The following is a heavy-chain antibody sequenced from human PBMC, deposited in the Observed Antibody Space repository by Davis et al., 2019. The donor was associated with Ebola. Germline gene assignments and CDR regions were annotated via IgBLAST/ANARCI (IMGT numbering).Heavy chain of an antibody. J-gene: IGHJ4*02. Sequence: GESLKISCAVSGFNVRNNYLNWVRQAPGKGLEWVAGITGSGGYIEYADSVRGRFTISRDNSKNLLYLQMNGLKVEDTAVYYCAREGDDDGDYGREDYWGQGTLVTVSA. V-gene: IGHV3-21*06. D-gene: IGHD4-17*01. CDR1: GFNVRNNY. CDR2: ITGSGGYI. CDR3: AREGDDDGDYGREDY.